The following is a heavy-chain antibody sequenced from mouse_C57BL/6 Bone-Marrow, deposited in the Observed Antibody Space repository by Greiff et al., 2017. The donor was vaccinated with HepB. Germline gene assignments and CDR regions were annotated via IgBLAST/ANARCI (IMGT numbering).Heavy chain of an antibody. CDR2: ISYDGSN. CDR3: ARDYHY. V-gene: IGHV3-6*01. J-gene: IGHJ4*01. Sequence: EVQLQQSGPGLVKPSQSLSLTCSVTGYSITSGYYWNWIRQFPGNKLEWMGYISYDGSNNYNPSLKNRISITRDTSKNQFFLKLNSVTTEDTATYYCARDYHYWGQGTSVTVSS. CDR1: GYSITSGYY.